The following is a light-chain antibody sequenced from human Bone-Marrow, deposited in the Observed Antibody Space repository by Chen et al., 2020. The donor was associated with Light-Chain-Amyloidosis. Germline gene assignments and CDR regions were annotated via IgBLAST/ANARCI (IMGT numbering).Light chain of an antibody. CDR1: NTGSTS. Sequence: SYVLTQPSSVSVAPGQTVTIACGGNNTGSTSVHWYQQTPGQAPLLVVYDDSDRPSGIPERLSGSNSGNTATLTISRVEAGDEADYYCQVWDRSSDRPVFGGGTKLTVL. V-gene: IGLV3-21*02. CDR2: DDS. CDR3: QVWDRSSDRPV. J-gene: IGLJ3*02.